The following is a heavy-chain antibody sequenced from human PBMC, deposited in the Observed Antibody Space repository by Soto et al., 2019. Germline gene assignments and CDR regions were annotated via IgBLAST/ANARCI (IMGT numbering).Heavy chain of an antibody. Sequence: ASVKVSCKASGYTFTSYGSSWVRQALGQGLEWMGWISAYNGNTNYAQKLQGRVTMTTDTSTSTAYMELRSLRSDDTAVYYCARALLVWSGSPLVYWGQRTLVTVSS. CDR3: ARALLVWSGSPLVY. CDR1: GYTFTSYG. D-gene: IGHD3-3*01. V-gene: IGHV1-18*01. CDR2: ISAYNGNT. J-gene: IGHJ4*02.